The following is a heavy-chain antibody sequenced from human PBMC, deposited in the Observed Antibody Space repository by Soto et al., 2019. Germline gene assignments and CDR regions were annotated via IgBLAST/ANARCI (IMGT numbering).Heavy chain of an antibody. CDR1: GFTFSSFA. J-gene: IGHJ5*02. CDR3: ASGLEGYCSSSSCHAYRFDP. CDR2: ITGSGDAT. D-gene: IGHD2-2*01. V-gene: IGHV3-23*01. Sequence: EVQLLESGGGLVQPGGSLRLSCAASGFTFSSFAMSWVRQAPGKGLEWVSAITGSGDATFYADSVRGRFTISRDNSKNTLYVQMNSLGGEDTALYYCASGLEGYCSSSSCHAYRFDPWGQGTLVTVSS.